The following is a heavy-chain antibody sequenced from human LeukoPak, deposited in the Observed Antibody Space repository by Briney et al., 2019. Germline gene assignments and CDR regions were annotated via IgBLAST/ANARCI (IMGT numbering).Heavy chain of an antibody. CDR1: GGSFSGYY. Sequence: SETLSLTCAVYGGSFSGYYWSWIRQPPGKGLEWIGEINHSGSTNYNPSLKSRVTISVDTSKNQFSLKLSPVTAADTAVYYCARATLGGYADYWGQGTLVTVSS. J-gene: IGHJ4*02. CDR3: ARATLGGYADY. D-gene: IGHD5-12*01. CDR2: INHSGST. V-gene: IGHV4-34*01.